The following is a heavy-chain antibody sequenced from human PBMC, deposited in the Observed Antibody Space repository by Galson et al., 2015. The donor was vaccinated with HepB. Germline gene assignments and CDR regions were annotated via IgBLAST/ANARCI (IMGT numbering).Heavy chain of an antibody. J-gene: IGHJ4*02. Sequence: SVKVSCKVSGYTLSELSVHWVRQAPAKGLEWMGGFDREDEETIYAQKFQGRVTMTEDTSTDTAYMELSSLRSDDTAVYYCATGVFVTMVRGVRVLDSWGQGTLVTVSS. D-gene: IGHD3-10*01. V-gene: IGHV1-24*01. CDR3: ATGVFVTMVRGVRVLDS. CDR1: GYTLSELS. CDR2: FDREDEET.